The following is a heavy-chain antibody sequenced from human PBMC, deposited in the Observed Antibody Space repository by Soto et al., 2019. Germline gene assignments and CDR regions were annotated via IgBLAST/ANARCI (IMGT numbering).Heavy chain of an antibody. CDR3: ARDSGWVFVS. CDR2: INSDGSST. Sequence: DVQLVESGGGLVQPGGSLRLSCAASGFTFSTYWMHWVRQAPGKGLVSVSRINSDGSSTNYADAVKGRFTISRDNAKNTVYLQMNSLRVEDTAVYYCARDSGWVFVSWGQGSLVSVSS. J-gene: IGHJ4*02. D-gene: IGHD6-19*01. CDR1: GFTFSTYW. V-gene: IGHV3-74*01.